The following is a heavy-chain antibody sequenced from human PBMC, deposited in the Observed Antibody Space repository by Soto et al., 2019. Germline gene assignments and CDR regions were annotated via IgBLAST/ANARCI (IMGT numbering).Heavy chain of an antibody. CDR3: ARDSLSVAVLFYY. V-gene: IGHV3-21*01. CDR2: ISSSSSYI. J-gene: IGHJ4*02. Sequence: EVQLVESGGGLVKPGGSLRLSCAASGFTFSSYSMNWVRQAPGKGLEWVSSISSSSSYIYYADSVKGRFTISRDNAKNSLYLQMNSLRDEDTAVYYCARDSLSVAVLFYYWGQGTLVTVSS. D-gene: IGHD6-19*01. CDR1: GFTFSSYS.